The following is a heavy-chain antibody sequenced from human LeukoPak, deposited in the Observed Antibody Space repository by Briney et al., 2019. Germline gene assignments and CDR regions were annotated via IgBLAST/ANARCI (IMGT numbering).Heavy chain of an antibody. J-gene: IGHJ2*01. CDR2: IYYSGST. CDR1: GGSISSYY. V-gene: IGHV4-59*08. CDR3: ARQVRDGSSWYWYFDL. Sequence: SETLSLTCTVSGGSISSYYWSWIRQPPGKGLEWIGYIYYSGSTNYNPSLKSRVTISVDTSKNQFPLNLTSVTAADTAVYYCARQVRDGSSWYWYFDLWGRGTLVTVSS. D-gene: IGHD6-13*01.